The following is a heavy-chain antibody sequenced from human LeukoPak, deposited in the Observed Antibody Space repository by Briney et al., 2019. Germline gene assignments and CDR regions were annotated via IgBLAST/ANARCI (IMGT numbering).Heavy chain of an antibody. J-gene: IGHJ4*02. V-gene: IGHV1-69*06. CDR3: ARDLPSSGWYTY. CDR2: IIPIFGTA. D-gene: IGHD6-19*01. Sequence: ASVKVSCKASGDTFSSYAISWVRQAPGQGLEWMGGIIPIFGTANYAQKFQGRVTITADKSTSTAYMELSSLRSEDTAVYYCARDLPSSGWYTYWGQGTLVTVSS. CDR1: GDTFSSYA.